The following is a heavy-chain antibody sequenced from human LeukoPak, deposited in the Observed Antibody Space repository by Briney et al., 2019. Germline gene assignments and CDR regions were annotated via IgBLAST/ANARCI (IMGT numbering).Heavy chain of an antibody. D-gene: IGHD2-21*02. CDR1: GGTFSSYA. V-gene: IGHV1-69*04. CDR3: ARDQVPYCGGDCYSGYYYGMDV. Sequence: VASVKVSCKASGGTFSSYAISWVRQAPGQGLEWMGRIIPILGIANYAQKFQGRVTITADKSTSTAYMELSSLRSEDTAVYYCARDQVPYCGGDCYSGYYYGMDVWGQGTTVTVSS. J-gene: IGHJ6*02. CDR2: IIPILGIA.